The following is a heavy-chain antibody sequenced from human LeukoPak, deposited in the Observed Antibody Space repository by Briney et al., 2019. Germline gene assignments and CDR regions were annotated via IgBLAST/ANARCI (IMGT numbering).Heavy chain of an antibody. CDR2: IDYSGST. J-gene: IGHJ4*02. V-gene: IGHV4-59*01. Sequence: PSETLSLTCTVSGGSISSYYWSWLRQPPGKGLEWNGYIDYSGSTNYNPPLKSRVTISVDTSKNQFSLKLSSVTAADTAVYCCARGLSGDWGQGTLVTVSS. D-gene: IGHD1-26*01. CDR3: ARGLSGD. CDR1: GGSISSYY.